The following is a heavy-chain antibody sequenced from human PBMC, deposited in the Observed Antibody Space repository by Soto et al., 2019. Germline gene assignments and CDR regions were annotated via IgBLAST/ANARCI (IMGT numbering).Heavy chain of an antibody. CDR2: IGPESGAT. CDR3: GRGRSGQIVVFY. Sequence: ASVKVSCKASGYTFTGYGISWVRQAPEQGPEWMGEIGPESGATRYAQKFQGRVTMTMDMSITTVYMELSNLSPDDTAVYYCGRGRSGQIVVFYWAQGTPVTVSS. D-gene: IGHD5-12*01. CDR1: GYTFTGYG. J-gene: IGHJ4*02. V-gene: IGHV1-2*02.